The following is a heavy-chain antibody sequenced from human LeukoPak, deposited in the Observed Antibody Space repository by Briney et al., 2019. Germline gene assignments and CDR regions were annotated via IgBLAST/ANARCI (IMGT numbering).Heavy chain of an antibody. CDR2: ISASNGNT. J-gene: IGHJ4*02. CDR3: ARDNLYYGSDY. Sequence: ASVKVSCKASGYTFTSYDISWVRQAPGQRLEWMGWISASNGNTNYAQILQGRVTLTTDTSTSTAYMELRSLTSDDTAVYYCARDNLYYGSDYWGQGTLVTVSS. CDR1: GYTFTSYD. D-gene: IGHD3-3*01. V-gene: IGHV1-18*01.